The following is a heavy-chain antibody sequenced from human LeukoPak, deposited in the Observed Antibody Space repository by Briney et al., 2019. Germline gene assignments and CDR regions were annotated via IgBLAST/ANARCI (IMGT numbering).Heavy chain of an antibody. V-gene: IGHV4-38-2*02. CDR1: GYSITSDSY. CDR2: IYYSGST. Sequence: PSETLSLTCTVSGYSITSDSYWGWIRQPPGEPLEWIGSIYYSGSTYYNPSLKSRVTISVDTSKNQFSLKLSSVTAADTAVYYCARETSQKGAHYMDVWGKGTTVTVSS. J-gene: IGHJ6*03. CDR3: ARETSQKGAHYMDV. D-gene: IGHD3-16*01.